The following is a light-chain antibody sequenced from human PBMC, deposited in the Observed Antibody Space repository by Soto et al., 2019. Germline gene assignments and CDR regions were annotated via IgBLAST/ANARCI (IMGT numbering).Light chain of an antibody. J-gene: IGKJ2*01. Sequence: DVVMTQSPLSLPVALGQPASISCRSSQSLVHGDGNTYLNWIQQRPGHSPRRLIYQVSNRDPGVLDRFSGSGSGTDFTLKISRVEAEDVWVYYCMQGTHWPYTFGQGTKLEIK. CDR2: QVS. CDR3: MQGTHWPYT. CDR1: QSLVHGDGNTY. V-gene: IGKV2-30*02.